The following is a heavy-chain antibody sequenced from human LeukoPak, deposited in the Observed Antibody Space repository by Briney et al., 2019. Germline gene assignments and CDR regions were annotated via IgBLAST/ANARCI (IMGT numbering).Heavy chain of an antibody. CDR1: GYTFTGYY. V-gene: IGHV1-2*02. D-gene: IGHD3-22*01. Sequence: GASVKVSCKASGYTFTGYYMHWVRQAPGQGLEWMGWINPNSGGTNYAQKFQGRVTMTRDTSISTAYMELSRPRSDDTAVYYCARVLITYDSCGYRVLDAFDIWAKGQWSPSLQ. CDR2: INPNSGGT. J-gene: IGHJ3*02. CDR3: ARVLITYDSCGYRVLDAFDI.